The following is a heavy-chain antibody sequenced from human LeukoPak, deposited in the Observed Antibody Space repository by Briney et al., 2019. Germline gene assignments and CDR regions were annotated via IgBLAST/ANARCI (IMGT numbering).Heavy chain of an antibody. V-gene: IGHV1-2*02. J-gene: IGHJ6*03. CDR3: AGNTGRFGYYYMDV. CDR2: INPNSGGT. D-gene: IGHD3-10*01. Sequence: ASVKVSCKASGYTFTGYYMHWVRQAPGQGLEWMGWINPNSGGTNYAQKFQGRVTMTRDTSISTAYMELSSLRSEDTAVYYCAGNTGRFGYYYMDVWGKGTTVTVSS. CDR1: GYTFTGYY.